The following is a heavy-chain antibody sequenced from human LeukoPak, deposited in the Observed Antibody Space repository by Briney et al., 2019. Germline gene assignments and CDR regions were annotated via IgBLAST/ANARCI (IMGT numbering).Heavy chain of an antibody. J-gene: IGHJ6*02. CDR2: MNPNSGNT. D-gene: IGHD2-2*01. V-gene: IGHV1-8*01. CDR3: ARGRDIVVVPAANNYYYYGMDV. Sequence: ASVKVSCKASGYTFTSYDINWARQATGQGLEWMGWMNPNSGNTGYAQKFQGRVTMTRNTSISTAYMELSSLRSEDTAVYYCARGRDIVVVPAANNYYYYGMDVWGQGTTVTVSS. CDR1: GYTFTSYD.